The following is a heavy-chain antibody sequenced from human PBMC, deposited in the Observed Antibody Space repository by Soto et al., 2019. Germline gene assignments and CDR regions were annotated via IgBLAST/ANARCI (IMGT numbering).Heavy chain of an antibody. Sequence: QLQLQESGPGLVKPSETLSLTCTVPGGSISSSSYYWGWIRQPPGKGLEWIGSIYYSGSTYYNPSLKSRVTISVDTSKNQFSLKLSSVTAADTAVYYCARGKEFFYYYYYMDVWGKGTTVTVSS. CDR3: ARGKEFFYYYYYMDV. D-gene: IGHD3-10*01. J-gene: IGHJ6*03. CDR1: GGSISSSSYY. CDR2: IYYSGST. V-gene: IGHV4-39*01.